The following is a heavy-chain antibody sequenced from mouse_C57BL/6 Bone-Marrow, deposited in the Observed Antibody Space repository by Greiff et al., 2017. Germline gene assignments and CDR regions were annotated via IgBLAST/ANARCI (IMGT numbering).Heavy chain of an antibody. V-gene: IGHV1-7*01. D-gene: IGHD2-12*01. CDR1: GYTFTSYW. J-gene: IGHJ4*01. Sequence: QVQLQQSGAELAKPGASVKLSCKASGYTFTSYWMHWVKQRPGQGLEWIGYINPSSGYTKYNQKFKDKATLNADKSSSPAYMQLSSLTYEDSAVYYCARLRYWGQGTSVTVSS. CDR3: ARLRY. CDR2: INPSSGYT.